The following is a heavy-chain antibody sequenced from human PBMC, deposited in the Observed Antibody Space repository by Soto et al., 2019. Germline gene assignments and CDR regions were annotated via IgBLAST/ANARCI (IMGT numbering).Heavy chain of an antibody. J-gene: IGHJ6*02. Sequence: AGGSLRLSCAASGFTFSDYYMSWIRQAPGKGLEWVSYISSSSSYTNYADSVKGRFTIPRDNAKNSLYLQMNSLRAEDTAVYYCARAFGLYDSWSGHYGMEVWGQGTTLTV. CDR1: GFTFSDYY. CDR2: ISSSSSYT. D-gene: IGHD3-3*01. CDR3: ARAFGLYDSWSGHYGMEV. V-gene: IGHV3-11*06.